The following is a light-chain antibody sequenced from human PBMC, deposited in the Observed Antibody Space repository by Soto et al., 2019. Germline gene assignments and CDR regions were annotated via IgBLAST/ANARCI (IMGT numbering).Light chain of an antibody. CDR2: SNN. V-gene: IGLV1-44*01. CDR1: SSNIGSNT. CDR3: AAWDDSLNAVV. J-gene: IGLJ2*01. Sequence: QTVVTQPPSASGTPGQRVTISCSRSSSNIGSNTVNWYQQLPGTAPKLLIYSNNQRPSGVPDRFSGSKSGTSASLAISGLQSEDEADYYCAAWDDSLNAVVFGGGTKLTVL.